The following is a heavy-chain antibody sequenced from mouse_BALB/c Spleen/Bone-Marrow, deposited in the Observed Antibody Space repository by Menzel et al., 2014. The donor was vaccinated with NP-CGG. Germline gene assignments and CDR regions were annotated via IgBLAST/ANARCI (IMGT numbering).Heavy chain of an antibody. J-gene: IGHJ3*01. V-gene: IGHV1-18*01. CDR1: GYTFSEST. CDR3: ARRDYGPAWFAY. Sequence: EVQLQESGPELVKPGASVKISCKTSGYTFSESTMHWAKQSHGKSLEWIGGINPNNGATSYKQKFKGKAILTVEKSSSTALLELRSLTSEDSAVYYCARRDYGPAWFAYWGQGTLVTVSA. D-gene: IGHD1-1*01. CDR2: INPNNGAT.